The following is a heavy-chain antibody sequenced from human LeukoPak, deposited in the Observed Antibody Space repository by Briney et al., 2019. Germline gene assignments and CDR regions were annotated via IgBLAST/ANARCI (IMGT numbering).Heavy chain of an antibody. J-gene: IGHJ4*02. CDR3: AKGAVMTSAGYYFDY. CDR1: GFTFSSYA. Sequence: GGSLRLSCAASGFTFSSYAMSWVRQAPGKGLEWVSAISGSGGSTYYADSVKGRFTISRDNSKNTLYLQMNNLRAEDTAVYYCAKGAVMTSAGYYFDYWGQGTLVTVSS. D-gene: IGHD3-22*01. V-gene: IGHV3-23*01. CDR2: ISGSGGST.